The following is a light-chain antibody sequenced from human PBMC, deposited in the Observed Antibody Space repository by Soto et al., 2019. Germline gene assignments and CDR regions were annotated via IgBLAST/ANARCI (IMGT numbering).Light chain of an antibody. V-gene: IGLV3-1*01. CDR2: QDS. CDR3: QAWDSSTAVV. J-gene: IGLJ2*01. Sequence: SYELTQPPSVSVSPGHTASITCSGDKLGDKYACWYQQKPGQSPVLVIYQDSKRPSGIPERFSGSNSGNTATLTISGTQAMDEADYYCQAWDSSTAVVFGGGTKVTV. CDR1: KLGDKY.